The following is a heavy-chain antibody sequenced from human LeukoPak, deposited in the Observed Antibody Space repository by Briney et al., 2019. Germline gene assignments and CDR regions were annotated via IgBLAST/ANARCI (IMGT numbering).Heavy chain of an antibody. Sequence: SETLSLTCTVSGGSINNYYWSWVRQPPGKGLEGIGYIYDSGSTNYNPALKSRVTTSVDTSKNQFSLKLSSVTAADTAVYYCARDRVGIAAAGIYYYYGMDVWGHATTVTVSS. CDR1: GGSINNYY. D-gene: IGHD6-13*01. CDR2: IYDSGST. J-gene: IGHJ6*02. V-gene: IGHV4-59*01. CDR3: ARDRVGIAAAGIYYYYGMDV.